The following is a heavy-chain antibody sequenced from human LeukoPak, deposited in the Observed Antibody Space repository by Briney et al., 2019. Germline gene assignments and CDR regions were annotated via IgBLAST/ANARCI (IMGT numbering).Heavy chain of an antibody. Sequence: ASVKVSCKVSGSTLTELSMHWVRQAPGKGLEWMGGFAPEDGETIYAQKFQDRVTMTEDTSSDTAYMELTSLTFEDTAVYCCATDFQAYYDSDGYYYQLDYWGQGTLVTVPS. CDR3: ATDFQAYYDSDGYYYQLDY. J-gene: IGHJ4*02. V-gene: IGHV1-24*01. CDR2: FAPEDGET. CDR1: GSTLTELS. D-gene: IGHD3-22*01.